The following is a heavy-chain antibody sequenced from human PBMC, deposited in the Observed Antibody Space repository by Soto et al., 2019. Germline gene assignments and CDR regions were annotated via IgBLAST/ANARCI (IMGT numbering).Heavy chain of an antibody. V-gene: IGHV3-23*01. CDR3: APMGV. J-gene: IGHJ6*02. CDR1: GFTFSNYA. CDR2: ISGSDNST. Sequence: PALLSTASGFTFSNYAMSWVRQAPGKGLEWVSAISGSDNSTYYADSVKGRFTISRDNSKNTLYLQLNSLTAEDTAVYYCAPMGVWGQGTTVTVSS.